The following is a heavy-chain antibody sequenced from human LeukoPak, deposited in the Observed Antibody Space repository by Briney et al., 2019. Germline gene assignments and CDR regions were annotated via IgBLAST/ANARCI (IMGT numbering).Heavy chain of an antibody. D-gene: IGHD4-17*01. J-gene: IGHJ4*02. Sequence: ASVKVSCKASGYTFTGYYMHWVRQAPGQGLEWMGWISPNSGGTNYAQKFQGRVTMTRDTSISTAYMELSRLRSDDTAVYYCAREFDYGDYVPPRDWGQGTLVTVSS. CDR3: AREFDYGDYVPPRD. CDR1: GYTFTGYY. V-gene: IGHV1-2*02. CDR2: ISPNSGGT.